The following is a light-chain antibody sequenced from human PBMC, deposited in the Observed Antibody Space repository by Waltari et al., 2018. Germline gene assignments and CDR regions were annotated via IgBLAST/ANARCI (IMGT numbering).Light chain of an antibody. CDR3: QQYGSSPF. CDR2: GAS. Sequence: DIVMTQSPDSLAVSLGERVTINCKSSQSISYSSNNKNYLAWYQQKPGQAPRLLIYGASSRATGIPDRFSGSGSGTDFTLTISRLEPEDFAVYYCQQYGSSPFFGPGTKVDIK. V-gene: IGKV4-1*01. J-gene: IGKJ3*01. CDR1: QSISYSSNNKNY.